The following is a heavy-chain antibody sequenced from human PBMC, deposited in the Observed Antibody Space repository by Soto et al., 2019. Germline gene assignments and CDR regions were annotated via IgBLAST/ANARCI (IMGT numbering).Heavy chain of an antibody. CDR2: IWYDGSNK. J-gene: IGHJ4*02. CDR3: ARDYLVVPHRVIDY. V-gene: IGHV3-33*01. Sequence: QVQLVESGGGVVQPGRSLRLSCAASGFTFSSYGMHWVRQAPGKGLEWVAVIWYDGSNKYYADSVKGRFTISRDNSKNTLYLQMNSLSAEDTAVCYCARDYLVVPHRVIDYWGQGTLVTVSS. D-gene: IGHD2-2*01. CDR1: GFTFSSYG.